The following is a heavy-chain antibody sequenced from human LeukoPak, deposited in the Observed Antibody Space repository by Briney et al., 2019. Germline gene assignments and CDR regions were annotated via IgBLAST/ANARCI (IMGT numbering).Heavy chain of an antibody. CDR2: INAGNGNT. D-gene: IGHD5-18*01. V-gene: IGHV1-3*01. J-gene: IGHJ4*02. CDR1: GYTFTSYA. CDR3: ARAGIQLWHSDY. Sequence: GASVKVSCKASGYTFTSYAMHWVRQAPGQRLEWMGWINAGNGNTKYSQKFQGRVTITRDTSASTAYMELSSLRSEDTAVYYCARAGIQLWHSDYWGQGTLVTVSS.